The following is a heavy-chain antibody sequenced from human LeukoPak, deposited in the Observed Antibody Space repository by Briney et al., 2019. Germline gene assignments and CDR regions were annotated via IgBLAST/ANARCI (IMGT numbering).Heavy chain of an antibody. CDR1: GYTFIGYY. D-gene: IGHD3-22*01. V-gene: IGHV1-2*02. J-gene: IGHJ3*01. CDR2: FNPNTGAT. CDR3: ARVAIYYDDQLRTFDV. Sequence: GASVKVSCKASGYTFIGYYIHWVRQAPGQGLEWMGWFNPNTGATNYAQKFQGRVTMIGDTSITTAYMELSRLRSDDTATYYCARVAIYYDDQLRTFDVWGPGTMVTVSS.